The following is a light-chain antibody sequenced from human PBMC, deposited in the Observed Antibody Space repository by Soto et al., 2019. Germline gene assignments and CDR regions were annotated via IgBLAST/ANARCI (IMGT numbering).Light chain of an antibody. Sequence: EIVLRQSPATLSLSPGERATLSCWASQSVSSYLAWYQQKPGQAPRLLIYAASNRATGIPARFSGSGSGTDFTLTISSLEPEDFAVYFCQLRTYWPRMFTFGQGTKLEIK. CDR1: QSVSSY. CDR3: QLRTYWPRMFT. J-gene: IGKJ2*01. V-gene: IGKV3-11*01. CDR2: AAS.